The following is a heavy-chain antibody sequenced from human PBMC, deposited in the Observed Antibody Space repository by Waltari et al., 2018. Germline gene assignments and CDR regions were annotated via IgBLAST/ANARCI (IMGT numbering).Heavy chain of an antibody. V-gene: IGHV4-61*09. Sequence: QVQLQESGPGLVKPSQTLSLTCTVSGGSISSGSYYWSWIRQPAGNGLEWIGYIYTRGSTNYNPSLKSRVTISVDTSKNQFSLKLSSVTAADTAVYYCASGGQQLVYYFDYWGQGTLVTVSS. CDR3: ASGGQQLVYYFDY. D-gene: IGHD6-13*01. CDR1: GGSISSGSYY. J-gene: IGHJ4*02. CDR2: IYTRGST.